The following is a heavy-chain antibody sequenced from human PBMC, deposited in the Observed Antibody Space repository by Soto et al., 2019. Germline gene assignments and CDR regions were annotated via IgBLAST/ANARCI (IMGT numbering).Heavy chain of an antibody. J-gene: IGHJ5*02. CDR3: ARGLRTTVLTKNWFDP. Sequence: ASVKVSCKASGYTFTGYYMHWVRQAPGQGLEWMGWINPNSGATNYAQKFQGWVIMSRDTSITTVYMDLTRVTSDDTAVYYCARGLRTTVLTKNWFDPWGQGTLVTVSS. CDR1: GYTFTGYY. V-gene: IGHV1-2*04. D-gene: IGHD4-17*01. CDR2: INPNSGAT.